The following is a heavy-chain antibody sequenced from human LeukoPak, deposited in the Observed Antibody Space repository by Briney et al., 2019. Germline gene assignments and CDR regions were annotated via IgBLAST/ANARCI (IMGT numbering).Heavy chain of an antibody. CDR3: ARDGLYSGSYPSPGY. Sequence: GASVKVSCKASGYTFTSYGISWVRQAPGQGLEWMGWISAYNGNTNYAQKLQGRVTMTTDTSTSTAYTELRSLRSDDTAVYYCARDGLYSGSYPSPGYWGQGTLVTVSS. V-gene: IGHV1-18*01. D-gene: IGHD1-26*01. CDR2: ISAYNGNT. J-gene: IGHJ4*02. CDR1: GYTFTSYG.